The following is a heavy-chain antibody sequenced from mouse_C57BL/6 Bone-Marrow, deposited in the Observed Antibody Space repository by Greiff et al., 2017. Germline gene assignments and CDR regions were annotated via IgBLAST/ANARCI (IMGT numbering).Heavy chain of an antibody. V-gene: IGHV2-2*01. CDR3: ARPLYDYAAWFAY. CDR2: IWSGGST. Sequence: VQLQESGPGLVQPSQGLSITCTVSGFSLTSYGVHWVRQSPGKGLEWLGVIWSGGSTDYNAAFISRLSISKDNSKSQVFFKMNSLQADDTAIYYCARPLYDYAAWFAYWGQGTLVTVSA. J-gene: IGHJ3*01. D-gene: IGHD2-4*01. CDR1: GFSLTSYG.